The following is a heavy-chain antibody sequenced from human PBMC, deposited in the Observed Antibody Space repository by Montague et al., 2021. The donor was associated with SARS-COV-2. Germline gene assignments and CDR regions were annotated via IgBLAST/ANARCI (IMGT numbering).Heavy chain of an antibody. CDR2: INHSGST. V-gene: IGHV4-59*13. J-gene: IGHJ5*02. Sequence: SETLSLTCTVSGGSITSNYWSWIRQPPGKRLEWIGYINHSGSTSSNPSFRSRVTISVDTSQNQFSLKLSSVTAADTAVYYCARATRSIVVLNWFDPWGQGTLVTVSS. CDR1: GGSITSNY. CDR3: ARATRSIVVLNWFDP. D-gene: IGHD3-22*01.